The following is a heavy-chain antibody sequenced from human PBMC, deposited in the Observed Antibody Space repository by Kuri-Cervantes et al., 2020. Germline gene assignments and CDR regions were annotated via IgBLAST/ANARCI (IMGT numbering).Heavy chain of an antibody. CDR3: ASSRGATQYYYYYYGMDV. CDR2: INPNSGGT. D-gene: IGHD1-26*01. V-gene: IGHV1-2*02. CDR1: GYTLTGYY. J-gene: IGHJ6*02. Sequence: ASLKVSCKASGYTLTGYYMHWVRQAPGQGLEWMGWINPNSGGTNYAQKFQGRVTMTRDTSISTAYMELSRLRSDDTAVYYCASSRGATQYYYYYYGMDVWGQGTTVTVSS.